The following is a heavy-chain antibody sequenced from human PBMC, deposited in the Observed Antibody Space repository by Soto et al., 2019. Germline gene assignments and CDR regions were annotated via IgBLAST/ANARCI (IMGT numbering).Heavy chain of an antibody. CDR2: INSDGSST. Sequence: HPGGSLRLSCAASGFTFSSYWMPWVRQAPGKGLEWVSRINSDGSSTSYADSVKGRFSISRDNTENTLYLEMNSLRAEDTAVYYCAKNSSFLDILTYFVYWGRGTLVTGSS. CDR1: GFTFSSYW. D-gene: IGHD3-9*01. V-gene: IGHV3-74*01. CDR3: AKNSSFLDILTYFVY. J-gene: IGHJ4*02.